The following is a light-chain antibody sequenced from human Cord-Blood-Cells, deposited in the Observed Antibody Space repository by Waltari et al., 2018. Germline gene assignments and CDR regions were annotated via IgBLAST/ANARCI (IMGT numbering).Light chain of an antibody. Sequence: QLVLTQSPSASASLGASLTLTCTLSSGHSSYAIAWHQQQPEKGPRYLMKLNSDGSHRKGDGIPDRFSGSSSGAERDLTSSSLQSEDEADYYCQTWGTGIHVVFGGGTKLTVL. V-gene: IGLV4-69*01. CDR3: QTWGTGIHVV. CDR1: SGHSSYA. J-gene: IGLJ2*01. CDR2: LNSDGSH.